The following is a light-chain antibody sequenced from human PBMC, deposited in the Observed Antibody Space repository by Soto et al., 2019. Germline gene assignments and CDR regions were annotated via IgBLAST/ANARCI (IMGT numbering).Light chain of an antibody. Sequence: QSVLTQPPSASGTPGQRVTISCSGSNFNIGSNTVNWYQQVPGTAPKLLIYTNSQRPSGVPDRFSGSKSGTSASLAIRGLQSDDEADYYCAAWDDSLNGWVFGGGTKVTVL. CDR2: TNS. CDR3: AAWDDSLNGWV. CDR1: NFNIGSNT. J-gene: IGLJ3*02. V-gene: IGLV1-44*01.